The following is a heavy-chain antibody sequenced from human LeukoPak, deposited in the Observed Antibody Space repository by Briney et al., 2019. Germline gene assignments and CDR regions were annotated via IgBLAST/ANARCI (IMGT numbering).Heavy chain of an antibody. Sequence: PRRSLTLACTADGFTFSSYCTHCVRQAAGKGMEWVAVIWYDGSNKYYADNVKGRVTISRDKSKNTLYLQMSSLRVEDTAVYYCAREVPPVVKYYFGHWGQGILVTVSS. V-gene: IGHV3-33*01. J-gene: IGHJ4*02. CDR3: AREVPPVVKYYFGH. CDR1: GFTFSSYC. D-gene: IGHD3-22*01. CDR2: IWYDGSNK.